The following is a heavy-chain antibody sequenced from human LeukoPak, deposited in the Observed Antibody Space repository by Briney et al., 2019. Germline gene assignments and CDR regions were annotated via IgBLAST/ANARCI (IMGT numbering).Heavy chain of an antibody. J-gene: IGHJ4*02. CDR2: IFYSGST. V-gene: IGHV4-59*01. CDR1: GGSISSYY. Sequence: PSETLSLTCTVSGGSISSYYWSWIRQPPGKGLEWIGYIFYSGSTNYNPSLKSRVTISVDTSKNQFSLELSSVTAADTAVYYCARGGSSPYYFHYWCQGTLVFVSS. CDR3: ARGGSSPYYFHY. D-gene: IGHD6-13*01.